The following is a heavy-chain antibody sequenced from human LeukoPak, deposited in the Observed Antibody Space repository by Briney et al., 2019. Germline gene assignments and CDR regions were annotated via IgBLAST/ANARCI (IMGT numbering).Heavy chain of an antibody. CDR2: ISYSGNST. CDR1: GLTFSSYA. V-gene: IGHV3-23*01. Sequence: PGGSLRLSCAASGLTFSSYAMNWVRQAPGKGLEWVSGISYSGNSTYYADSVKGRFTVSRDNSKNTLYLQMHSLRAEDTALYYCAKVPYSGNLYHFDYWGQGTLVTVSS. J-gene: IGHJ4*02. CDR3: AKVPYSGNLYHFDY. D-gene: IGHD1-26*01.